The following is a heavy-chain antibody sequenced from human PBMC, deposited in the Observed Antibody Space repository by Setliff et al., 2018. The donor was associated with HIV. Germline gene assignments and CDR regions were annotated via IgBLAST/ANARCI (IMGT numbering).Heavy chain of an antibody. D-gene: IGHD4-4*01. J-gene: IGHJ4*02. V-gene: IGHV4-4*07. CDR3: ARDPTTGVDY. CDR1: GGPVTSYY. Sequence: PSETLSLTCTVSGGPVTSYYWSWIRQPAGKRLEWIGRISISGDTNYNPSLKSRATMSLDTSKNQFSLKLNSVTAADTAMYYCARDPTTGVDYWGQGTLVTGS. CDR2: ISISGDT.